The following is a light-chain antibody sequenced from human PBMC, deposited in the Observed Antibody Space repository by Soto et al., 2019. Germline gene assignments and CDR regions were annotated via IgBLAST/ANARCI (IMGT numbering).Light chain of an antibody. V-gene: IGLV8-61*01. CDR1: SGSVSTSYY. CDR3: VLYMGSGIWV. Sequence: QAVVTQEPSVSVSPGGTVTLTCGLSSGSVSTSYYHSWYQQTPGQPPRTLIYSTNTRSSGVPDRFSGSILGNKAAPTSPGAQADDESDYYCVLYMGSGIWVFGGGTKLTVL. CDR2: STN. J-gene: IGLJ3*02.